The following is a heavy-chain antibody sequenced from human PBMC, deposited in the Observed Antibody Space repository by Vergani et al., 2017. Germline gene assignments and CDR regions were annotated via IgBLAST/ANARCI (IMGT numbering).Heavy chain of an antibody. V-gene: IGHV1-8*01. CDR2: MNPNSGNT. D-gene: IGHD6-19*01. J-gene: IGHJ6*02. CDR3: ARGYGGGSGWYLPAYYCGMDV. Sequence: QVQLVQSGAEVKKTGASVKVSCKASGYTFTSYDINWVRQATGQGLEWMGWMNPNSGNTGYAQKFQGRVTMTRNTSISTAYMELSSLRSEDTAVYYCARGYGGGSGWYLPAYYCGMDVWGQGTTVTVSS. CDR1: GYTFTSYD.